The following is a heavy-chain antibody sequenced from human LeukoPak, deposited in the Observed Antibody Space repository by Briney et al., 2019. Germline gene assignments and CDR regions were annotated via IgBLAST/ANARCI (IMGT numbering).Heavy chain of an antibody. D-gene: IGHD4-11*01. Sequence: SETLSLTCAVYGGSFSGYYWSWIRQPPGKGLEWIGEINHSGSTNYNPSLKSRVTISVDTSKNQFSLKLSSVTAADTAVYYCARGGHDYIYYYYYMDVWGKGTTVTVSS. J-gene: IGHJ6*03. CDR1: GGSFSGYY. CDR3: ARGGHDYIYYYYYMDV. V-gene: IGHV4-34*01. CDR2: INHSGST.